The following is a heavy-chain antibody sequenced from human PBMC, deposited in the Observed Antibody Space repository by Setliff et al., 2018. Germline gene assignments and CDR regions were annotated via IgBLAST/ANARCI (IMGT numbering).Heavy chain of an antibody. V-gene: IGHV1-46*03. J-gene: IGHJ4*02. CDR2: INPRAGTT. CDR1: GYTFTNYY. CDR3: ARGGSPDCSTAGCRYGDYVY. D-gene: IGHD2-2*01. Sequence: ASVKVSCKASGYTFTNYYINWVRQAPGQGLEWMGIINPRAGTTSYAQKLQGRVTMTRDTSTNTVYMELSSLRSEDTAVYYCARGGSPDCSTAGCRYGDYVYWGQGTQGTV.